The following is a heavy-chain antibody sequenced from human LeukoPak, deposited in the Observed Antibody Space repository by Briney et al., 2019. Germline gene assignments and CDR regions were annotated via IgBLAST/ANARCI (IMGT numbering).Heavy chain of an antibody. D-gene: IGHD6-19*01. J-gene: IGHJ4*02. CDR3: AREQSGTRGWYTVDY. Sequence: PGGSLRLSCAASGFAFSTYAITWVRQGPGKGLEWVSAIRPDGDRTYYANSVRGRFTISRDNSKDTVYLQINGLRVEDTAVYYCAREQSGTRGWYTVDYWGQGTLVTVSS. CDR1: GFAFSTYA. CDR2: IRPDGDRT. V-gene: IGHV3-23*01.